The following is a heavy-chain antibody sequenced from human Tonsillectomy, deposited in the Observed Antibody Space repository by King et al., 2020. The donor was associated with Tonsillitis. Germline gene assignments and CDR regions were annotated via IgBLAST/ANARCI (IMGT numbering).Heavy chain of an antibody. CDR1: GFTFSSYG. J-gene: IGHJ6*02. CDR2: ISYDGSNK. V-gene: IGHV3-30*18. Sequence: VQLVESGGGVVQPGRSLRLSCAASGFTFSSYGMHWVRQAPGKGLEWVAVISYDGSNKYYADSVKGRFTISRDNSKNTLYLQMNSLRAEDTAVYYCAKAGCLESHHYYYGMDVWGQGTTVTVSS. CDR3: AKAGCLESHHYYYGMDV. D-gene: IGHD1-1*01.